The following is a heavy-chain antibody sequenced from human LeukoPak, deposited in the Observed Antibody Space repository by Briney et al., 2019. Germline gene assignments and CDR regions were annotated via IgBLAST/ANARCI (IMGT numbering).Heavy chain of an antibody. Sequence: GGSLRLSCVASGFTFTNHAMHWVRQAPGKGLEWVAVISYEGSSKHYADSVKGRFTISRDNPKSTLYLQMDSLRDEDTAIYYCASPKSGDAILPDHWGQGTLVTVSS. CDR1: GFTFTNHA. V-gene: IGHV3-30*04. D-gene: IGHD1-26*01. CDR3: ASPKSGDAILPDH. CDR2: ISYEGSSK. J-gene: IGHJ5*02.